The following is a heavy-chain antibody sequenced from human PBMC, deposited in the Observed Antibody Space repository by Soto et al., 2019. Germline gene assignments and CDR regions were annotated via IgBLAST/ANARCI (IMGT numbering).Heavy chain of an antibody. D-gene: IGHD3-3*01. Sequence: GGSLRLSCAASGFTFSSYAMSWVRQAPGKGLEWVSVISGSGGSTYYADSVKGRFTISRDNSKNTLYLQMNSLRAEDTAVYYCAKDQVAGYYDPWGAFDIWGQGTMVTVSS. J-gene: IGHJ3*02. CDR2: ISGSGGST. CDR1: GFTFSSYA. CDR3: AKDQVAGYYDPWGAFDI. V-gene: IGHV3-23*01.